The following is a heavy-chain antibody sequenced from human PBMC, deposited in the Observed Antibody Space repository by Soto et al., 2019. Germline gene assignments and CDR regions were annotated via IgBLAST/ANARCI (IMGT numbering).Heavy chain of an antibody. J-gene: IGHJ6*02. CDR1: GGSISSYY. CDR3: ARDWAYYDILTGYSYYYYGMDV. V-gene: IGHV4-59*01. D-gene: IGHD3-9*01. Sequence: SETLSLTCTVSGGSISSYYWSWIRQPPGKGLEWIGYIYYSGSTNYNPSLKSRVTISVDTSKNQFSLKLSSVTAADTAVYYCARDWAYYDILTGYSYYYYGMDVWGQGTTVTVSS. CDR2: IYYSGST.